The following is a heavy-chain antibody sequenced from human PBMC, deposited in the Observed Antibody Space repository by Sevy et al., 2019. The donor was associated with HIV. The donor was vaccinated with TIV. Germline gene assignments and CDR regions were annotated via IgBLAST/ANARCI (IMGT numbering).Heavy chain of an antibody. V-gene: IGHV3-23*01. D-gene: IGHD6-13*01. CDR1: GFTFSSYA. J-gene: IGHJ4*02. CDR2: ISGSGGST. Sequence: GGSLRLSCAASGFTFSSYAMSWVRQAPGKGLEWVSAISGSGGSTYYADSVKGRFTISRDNSKNTLYLQMNSLRAEDTAVYYCAKVIAADGTAQYRRRFVGFDYWGQGTLVTVSS. CDR3: AKVIAADGTAQYRRRFVGFDY.